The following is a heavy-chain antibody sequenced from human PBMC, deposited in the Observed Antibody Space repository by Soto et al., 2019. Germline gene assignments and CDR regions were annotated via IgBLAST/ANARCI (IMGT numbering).Heavy chain of an antibody. V-gene: IGHV3-21*01. CDR2: ISSSSSYI. D-gene: IGHD6-19*01. CDR3: ARGGAYSSGGYGDY. J-gene: IGHJ4*02. Sequence: EVQLVESGGGLVKPGGSLRLSCAASGFTFSSYSMNWVRQAPGKGLEWVSSISSSSSYIYYADSVKGRFTISRDIAKNSLYLQMNSLRAEDTAVYYCARGGAYSSGGYGDYWGQGTLVTVSS. CDR1: GFTFSSYS.